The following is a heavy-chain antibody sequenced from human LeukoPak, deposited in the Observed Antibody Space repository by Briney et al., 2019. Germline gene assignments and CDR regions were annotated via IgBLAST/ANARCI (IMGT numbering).Heavy chain of an antibody. CDR1: GGSFSNYY. Sequence: PSETLSLTCAVYGGSFSNYYWTWIRQPPGKGLEWIGEIDHSESSHYNPSLKSRVTISVDTSKNQLSLKLSSVTAADTAVYYCARGLEDRISIFGVVKFYYFDFWGQGTLVTVSS. CDR2: IDHSESS. V-gene: IGHV4-34*01. CDR3: ARGLEDRISIFGVVKFYYFDF. D-gene: IGHD3-3*01. J-gene: IGHJ4*02.